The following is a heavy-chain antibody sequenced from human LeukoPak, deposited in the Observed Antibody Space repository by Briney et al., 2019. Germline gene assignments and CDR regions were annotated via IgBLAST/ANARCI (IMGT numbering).Heavy chain of an antibody. Sequence: GGSLRLSCAASGFTFKSYTLHWVRLAPGKGLEYVSGVSSNGGSTFYADSVKGRFTISRDNSKNTLYLQMGSLRAEDMVVYYCARGRVGGSSNWFDPWGQGTLVTVSS. J-gene: IGHJ5*02. CDR2: VSSNGGST. V-gene: IGHV3-64*02. CDR3: ARGRVGGSSNWFDP. CDR1: GFTFKSYT. D-gene: IGHD1-26*01.